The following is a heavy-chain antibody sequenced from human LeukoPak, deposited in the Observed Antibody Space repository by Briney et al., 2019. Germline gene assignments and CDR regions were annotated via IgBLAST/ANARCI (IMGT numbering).Heavy chain of an antibody. Sequence: GGSLRLSCAASEFTFNSYGMHWVRQAPGKGLEWVAVISYDGSNKYYADSVKGRFTISRDNAKNSLYLQMNSLRAEDTAVYYCARPRGNVEMAAIPFDYWGQGTLVTVSS. D-gene: IGHD5-24*01. V-gene: IGHV3-30*03. CDR2: ISYDGSNK. J-gene: IGHJ4*02. CDR1: EFTFNSYG. CDR3: ARPRGNVEMAAIPFDY.